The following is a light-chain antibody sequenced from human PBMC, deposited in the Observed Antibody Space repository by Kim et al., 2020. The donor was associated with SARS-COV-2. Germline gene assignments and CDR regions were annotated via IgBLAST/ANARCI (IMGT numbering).Light chain of an antibody. CDR1: SSNIGSET. J-gene: IGLJ3*02. CDR3: AAWDDILKAQV. CDR2: KNY. Sequence: QSVLTQPPSASGTPGQRVTISCSGSSSNIGSETVNWYQQLPGTAPRLLIYKNYQRPSGVPARCSGSKSDTSASLAISGLQSEDEADYYCAAWDDILKAQVFGGGTQLTVL. V-gene: IGLV1-44*01.